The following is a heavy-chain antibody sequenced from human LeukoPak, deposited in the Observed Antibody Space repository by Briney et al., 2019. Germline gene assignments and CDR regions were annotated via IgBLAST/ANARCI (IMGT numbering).Heavy chain of an antibody. CDR2: INHSGST. CDR3: ARYRGSCGPFDY. V-gene: IGHV4-34*01. J-gene: IGHJ4*02. Sequence: SETLSLTCAVYGGSFSGYYWSWIRQPPGKGLEWIGEINHSGSTNYNPSLKSRVTISVDTSKNQFSLKLSSVTAADTAVYYCARYRGSCGPFDYWGQGTLVTVSS. D-gene: IGHD1-26*01. CDR1: GGSFSGYY.